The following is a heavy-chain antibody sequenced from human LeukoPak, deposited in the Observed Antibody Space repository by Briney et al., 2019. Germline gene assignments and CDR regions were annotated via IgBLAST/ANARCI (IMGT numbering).Heavy chain of an antibody. CDR1: GYSISGGYY. Sequence: SGTLSLTCAVSGYSISGGYYWGWIRQPPAKGLEWIGSIYHSGSTYYNPSLKSRVTISVDTSKNQSSLKLSSVTAADTAVYYCARQGLYYYDSSGPDAFDIWGQGTMVTVSS. CDR2: IYHSGST. V-gene: IGHV4-38-2*01. D-gene: IGHD3-22*01. J-gene: IGHJ3*02. CDR3: ARQGLYYYDSSGPDAFDI.